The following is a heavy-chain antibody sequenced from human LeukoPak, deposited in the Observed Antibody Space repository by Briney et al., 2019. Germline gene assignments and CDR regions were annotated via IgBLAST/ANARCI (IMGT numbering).Heavy chain of an antibody. CDR2: IYSGGNT. Sequence: GGSLRLSCSASGITVSSNYMSWVRQAPGKGPEWVSIIYSGGNTYYAESVKGRFTISRDNSKNTLYLRMNSLRAEDTAVYYCAKGYPDSSGYNYFDYWGQGTLVTVSS. D-gene: IGHD3-22*01. CDR3: AKGYPDSSGYNYFDY. V-gene: IGHV3-53*01. J-gene: IGHJ4*02. CDR1: GITVSSNY.